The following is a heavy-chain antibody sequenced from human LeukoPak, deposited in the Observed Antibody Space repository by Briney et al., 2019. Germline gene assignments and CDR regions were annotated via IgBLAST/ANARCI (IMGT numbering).Heavy chain of an antibody. J-gene: IGHJ5*02. CDR2: IYYSGST. CDR3: ARSGPTQGPRRSNWFDH. V-gene: IGHV4-31*03. Sequence: TLSLTCTVSGGSLISGGPNWGWIRQHPGQGLEWIGYIYYSGSTYYNPSLRSRLSISVDTSKSQFSLHLHSVTAADSAVYYRARSGPTQGPRRSNWFDHWGQGTLVTVSS. CDR1: GGSLISGGPN.